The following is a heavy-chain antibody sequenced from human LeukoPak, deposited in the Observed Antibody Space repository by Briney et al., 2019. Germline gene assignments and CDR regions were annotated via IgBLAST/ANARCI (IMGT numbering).Heavy chain of an antibody. Sequence: GGSLRLSCSASGFTFSSYAMHWVRQAPGKGLEYVSAISSNGGSTYYADSVKGRFTISRDNSKNTLYLQMSSLRAEDTAVYYCVKDCSYYYGSGSPPDYWGQGTLVTVSS. J-gene: IGHJ4*02. CDR3: VKDCSYYYGSGSPPDY. CDR1: GFTFSSYA. CDR2: ISSNGGST. V-gene: IGHV3-64D*06. D-gene: IGHD3-10*01.